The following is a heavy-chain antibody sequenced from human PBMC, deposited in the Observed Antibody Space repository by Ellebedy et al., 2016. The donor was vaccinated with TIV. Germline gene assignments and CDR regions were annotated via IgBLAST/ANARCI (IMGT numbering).Heavy chain of an antibody. CDR3: ARDSNMVYNSVWYDVFDI. V-gene: IGHV3-13*01. J-gene: IGHJ3*02. D-gene: IGHD6-13*01. CDR1: GFTFNIYD. CDR2: VGTAGDT. Sequence: GESLKISCAASGFTFNIYDFHWVRQFSGNGLEWVSAVGTAGDTYYPDSVKGRFTVSRDNAENSLYLQMDSLRAEDTAVYYCARDSNMVYNSVWYDVFDIWGQGTMVTVSS.